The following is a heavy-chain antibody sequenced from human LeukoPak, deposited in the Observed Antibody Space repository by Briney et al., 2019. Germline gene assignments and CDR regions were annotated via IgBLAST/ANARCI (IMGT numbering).Heavy chain of an antibody. V-gene: IGHV1-46*01. Sequence: ASVKVSCKASGYTSTSYYMHWVRQAPGQGLEWMGISNPSGGSTSYAQKFQGRVTMTRDTSTSTVYMELSSLRSEDTAVYYCARSLRGSYYDSSGYYSPFDYWGQGTLVTVSP. CDR1: GYTSTSYY. CDR2: SNPSGGST. J-gene: IGHJ4*02. D-gene: IGHD3-22*01. CDR3: ARSLRGSYYDSSGYYSPFDY.